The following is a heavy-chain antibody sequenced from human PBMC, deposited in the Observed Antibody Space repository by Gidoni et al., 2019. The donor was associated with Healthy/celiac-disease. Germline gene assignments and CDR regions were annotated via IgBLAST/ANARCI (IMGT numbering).Heavy chain of an antibody. V-gene: IGHV4-34*01. CDR2: INHSGST. Sequence: QVQLQQWGAGLLKPSETLSLTCAVYGGSFSGYYWSWIRQPPGKGLEWIGEINHSGSTNYNPSLKSGVTISVDTSKNQFSLKLSYVTAEDTAVYYCARVRPRERSSDPWGQGTLVTVSS. D-gene: IGHD6-6*01. CDR1: GGSFSGYY. J-gene: IGHJ5*02. CDR3: ARVRPRERSSDP.